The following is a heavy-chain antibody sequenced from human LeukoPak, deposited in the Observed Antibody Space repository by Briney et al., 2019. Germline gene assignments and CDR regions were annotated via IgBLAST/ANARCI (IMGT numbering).Heavy chain of an antibody. CDR1: GYTFSSYG. V-gene: IGHV1-18*01. CDR3: ARDCSGSSCYWIH. CDR2: ISAYNGNT. D-gene: IGHD2-15*01. Sequence: AAVKVSCKASGYTFSSYGISWVRQAPGQGLEWLGYISAYNGNTNYAQKVQGRITMTTDTSTSTAYMEMRSLRSDDTAVYYCARDCSGSSCYWIHWGQGTLVTVSS. J-gene: IGHJ4*02.